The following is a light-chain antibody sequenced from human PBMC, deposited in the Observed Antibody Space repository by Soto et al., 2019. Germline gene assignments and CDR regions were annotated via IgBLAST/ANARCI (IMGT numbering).Light chain of an antibody. CDR1: QGISNY. CDR2: AAS. J-gene: IGKJ1*01. Sequence: EIRMTQSPSALSAYVRDRVTVTCLASQGISNYLAWYQQKPGKVPKLLIFAASTLQSGVSSRFSGSGSGTDFTLTISSLQPEDVATYYCQKYNSAPWPFGQGTKVDIK. CDR3: QKYNSAPWP. V-gene: IGKV1-27*01.